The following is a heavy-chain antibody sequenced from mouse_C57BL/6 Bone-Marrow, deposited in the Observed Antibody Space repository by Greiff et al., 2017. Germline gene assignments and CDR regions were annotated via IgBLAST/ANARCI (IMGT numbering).Heavy chain of an antibody. D-gene: IGHD1-1*01. CDR1: GYTFTDYY. Sequence: QVQLQQSGPELVKPGASVKISCKASGYTFTDYYINWVKQRPGQGLEWIGWIFPGSGSTYYNEKFKGKATLTVDKSSSTAYMLLSSLTSEDSAVYFCPREDYYGSSYRYWGQGTTLTVSS. J-gene: IGHJ2*01. CDR3: PREDYYGSSYRY. CDR2: IFPGSGST. V-gene: IGHV1-75*01.